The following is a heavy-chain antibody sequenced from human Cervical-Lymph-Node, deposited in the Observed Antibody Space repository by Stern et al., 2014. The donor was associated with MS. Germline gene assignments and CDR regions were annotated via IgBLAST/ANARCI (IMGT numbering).Heavy chain of an antibody. CDR1: GFTFDDYA. Sequence: EVQLVESGGGLEQPGRSLRLSCAASGFTFDDYAMHWVRQAPGKGLEWASTISWSSGTIAYADSVKGRFTISRDHAKNSLYLQMNSLRVEDTALYYCTKDLYSSSSFNGMDVWGQGTTVTVSS. D-gene: IGHD6-6*01. J-gene: IGHJ6*02. CDR2: ISWSSGTI. V-gene: IGHV3-9*01. CDR3: TKDLYSSSSFNGMDV.